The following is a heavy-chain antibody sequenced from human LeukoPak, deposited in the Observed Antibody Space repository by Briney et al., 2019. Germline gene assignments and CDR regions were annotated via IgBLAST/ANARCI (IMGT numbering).Heavy chain of an antibody. CDR2: ISGGGTGS. V-gene: IGHV3-23*01. CDR3: GRSGSLYASFDY. D-gene: IGHD3-16*02. CDR1: GFTFSSYA. J-gene: IGHJ4*02. Sequence: GGSLRLSCAASGFTFSSYAMSWVRQAPGKGLEWVSSISGGGTGSYYADSVKGRFTISRDNSKNTLYLQMNSLRAEDTAVYYCGRSGSLYASFDYWGQGTLVTVSS.